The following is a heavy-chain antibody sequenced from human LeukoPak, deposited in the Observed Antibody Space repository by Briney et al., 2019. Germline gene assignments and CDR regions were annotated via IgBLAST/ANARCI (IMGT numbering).Heavy chain of an antibody. Sequence: ASVKVSCKASGYTFTDYYMHWLRQAPGQGLEWMGWINPNSGGTNYAQKLQGRVTMTTDTSTSTAYMELRSLRSDDTAVYYCARAESGRWLQLSYYYYYMDVWGKGTTVTVSS. CDR1: GYTFTDYY. CDR2: INPNSGGT. D-gene: IGHD5-24*01. V-gene: IGHV1-2*02. J-gene: IGHJ6*03. CDR3: ARAESGRWLQLSYYYYYMDV.